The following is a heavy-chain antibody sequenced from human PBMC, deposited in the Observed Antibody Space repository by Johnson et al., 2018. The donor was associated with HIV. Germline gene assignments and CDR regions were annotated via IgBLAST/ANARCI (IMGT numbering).Heavy chain of an antibody. Sequence: QLVESGGGLVKPGGSLRLSCAGSGFTFSNAWMTWVRQAPGKGLEWVSGISWNSGSIGYAYSVKGRFTISRDNAKNTLYLQMNSLRAEDTAVYYCARDAFDLWGQGTMVTVSS. CDR3: ARDAFDL. J-gene: IGHJ3*01. CDR2: ISWNSGSI. V-gene: IGHV3-9*01. CDR1: GFTFSNAW.